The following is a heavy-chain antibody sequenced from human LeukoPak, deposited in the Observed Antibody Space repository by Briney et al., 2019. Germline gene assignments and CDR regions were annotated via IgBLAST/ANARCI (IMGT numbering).Heavy chain of an antibody. CDR2: SGST. V-gene: IGHV4-38-2*02. CDR1: GYSISSGYY. CDR3: ARRMTGAKHFDY. Sequence: SETLSLTCTVSGYSISSGYYWGWIRQPPGKGLEWIGSGSTYYNPSLKSRVTISVDTSKNQFSLKLSSVTAADTAVYYCARRMTGAKHFDYWGQGTLVTVSS. D-gene: IGHD1-26*01. J-gene: IGHJ4*02.